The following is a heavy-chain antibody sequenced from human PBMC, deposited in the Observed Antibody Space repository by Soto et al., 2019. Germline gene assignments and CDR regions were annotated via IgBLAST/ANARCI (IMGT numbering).Heavy chain of an antibody. Sequence: LRLSCAASGFTFSSYAMHWVRQAPGKGLEWVAVISYDGSNKYYADSVKGRFTISRDNSKNTLYLQMNSLRAEDTAVYYCARDLVGAKGLWGQGTLVTVSS. D-gene: IGHD1-26*01. CDR2: ISYDGSNK. V-gene: IGHV3-30-3*01. CDR3: ARDLVGAKGL. CDR1: GFTFSSYA. J-gene: IGHJ4*02.